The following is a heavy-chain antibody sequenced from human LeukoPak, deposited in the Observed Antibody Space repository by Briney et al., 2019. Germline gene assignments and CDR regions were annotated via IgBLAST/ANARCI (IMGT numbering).Heavy chain of an antibody. Sequence: GGSLRLSCVASEFPVSNSYMSWARQAPGKGLEWVASINHNGNVNYYVDSVKGRFTISRDNAKNSLYLQMSNLRAEDTAVYFCARGGGLDVWGQGATVTVSS. D-gene: IGHD3-16*01. CDR1: EFPVSNSY. CDR3: ARGGGLDV. J-gene: IGHJ6*02. V-gene: IGHV3-7*03. CDR2: INHNGNVN.